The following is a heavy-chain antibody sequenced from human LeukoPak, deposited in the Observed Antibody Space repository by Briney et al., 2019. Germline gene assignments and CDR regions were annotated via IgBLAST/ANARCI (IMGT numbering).Heavy chain of an antibody. D-gene: IGHD3-22*01. J-gene: IGHJ5*02. CDR2: ISIIGSKT. V-gene: IGHV3-23*05. CDR3: VRDNHDNTGALAWFDP. Sequence: GGSLRLSCAASGFTFSTYAMSWIRQAPGKGLEWVSAISIIGSKTYHSDAVEGRFTISRDNSKNTLYLQMNSLRVEDTAIYYCVRDNHDNTGALAWFDPWGQGTLVTVSS. CDR1: GFTFSTYA.